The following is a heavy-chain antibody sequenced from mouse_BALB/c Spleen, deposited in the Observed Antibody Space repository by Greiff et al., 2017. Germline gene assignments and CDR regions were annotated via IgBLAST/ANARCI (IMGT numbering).Heavy chain of an antibody. J-gene: IGHJ2*01. CDR1: GYTFTSYW. CDR2: IYPSDSYT. D-gene: IGHD2-1*01. Sequence: QVQLKESGAELVRPGASVKLSCKASGYTFTSYWINWVKQRPGQGLEWIGNIYPSDSYTNYNQKFKDKATLTVDKSSSTAYMQLSSPTSEDSAVYYCTRGGIYGNFYFDYWGQGTTLTVSS. CDR3: TRGGIYGNFYFDY. V-gene: IGHV1-69*02.